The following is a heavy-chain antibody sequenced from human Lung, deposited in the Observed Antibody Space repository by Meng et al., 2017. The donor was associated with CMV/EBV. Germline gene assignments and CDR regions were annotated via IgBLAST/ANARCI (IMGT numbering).Heavy chain of an antibody. V-gene: IGHV3-30*02. Sequence: GESXKISCAASGFTFSSYGMHWVRQAPGKGLEWVAFIRYDGSNKYYADSVKGRLTISRDNSKNTLYLQMNSLRAEDTAVYYCAKDWREKSCSSTSCYTSYYYYGMDVWXQGTTVTVSS. CDR3: AKDWREKSCSSTSCYTSYYYYGMDV. CDR1: GFTFSSYG. J-gene: IGHJ6*02. CDR2: IRYDGSNK. D-gene: IGHD2-2*02.